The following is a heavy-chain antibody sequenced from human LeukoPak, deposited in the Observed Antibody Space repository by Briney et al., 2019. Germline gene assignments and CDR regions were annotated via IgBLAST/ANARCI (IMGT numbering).Heavy chain of an antibody. D-gene: IGHD1-26*01. J-gene: IGHJ4*02. CDR1: GLTFTSSA. Sequence: ASVKVSCKASGLTFTSSAVQWVRQARGQRLEWIGWVVVGSGNTNYAQKFQERVTITRDMSTSTAYVELSSLRSEDTAVYYCAADNGRAWYSFEDYWGQGTLVTVSS. CDR2: VVVGSGNT. CDR3: AADNGRAWYSFEDY. V-gene: IGHV1-58*01.